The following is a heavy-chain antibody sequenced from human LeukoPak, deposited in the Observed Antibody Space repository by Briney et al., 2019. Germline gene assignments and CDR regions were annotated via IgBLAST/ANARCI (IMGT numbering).Heavy chain of an antibody. J-gene: IGHJ4*02. V-gene: IGHV3-7*03. CDR1: GFTFSIHW. CDR2: IKPDGNDK. Sequence: GGSLRLSCVASGFTFSIHWMTWVRQAPGKGLEWVATIKPDGNDKFFVDPVKGRFTISRDNAKTSLFLQMNSLRAEDTAIYYCTTSDCEYWGQGALVTVSS. CDR3: TTSDCEY.